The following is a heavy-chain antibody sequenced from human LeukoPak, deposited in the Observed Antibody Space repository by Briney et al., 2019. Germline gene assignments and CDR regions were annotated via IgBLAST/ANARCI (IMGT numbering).Heavy chain of an antibody. D-gene: IGHD3-22*01. Sequence: SETLSLTCTVSGGPISSGDYYWSWIRQPPGKGLEWIGYIYYSGSTYYNPSLKSRVTISVDTSKNQFSLKLSSVTAADTAVYYCARGGYDSSGYYPKTDYWGQGTLVTVSS. CDR1: GGPISSGDYY. J-gene: IGHJ4*02. CDR2: IYYSGST. CDR3: ARGGYDSSGYYPKTDY. V-gene: IGHV4-30-4*01.